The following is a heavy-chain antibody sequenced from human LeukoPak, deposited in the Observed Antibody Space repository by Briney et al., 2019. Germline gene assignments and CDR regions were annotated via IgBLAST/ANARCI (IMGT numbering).Heavy chain of an antibody. V-gene: IGHV4-34*01. Sequence: PSETLSLTCAVYGGSFSGYYWSWIRQPPGKGLEWIGEINHSGSTNYNPSLKSRVTISVDTSKNQFSLKLSSVTAADTAVYYCARVGYDFWCGYYKRPTYRNWFDPWGQGTLVTVSS. J-gene: IGHJ5*02. CDR3: ARVGYDFWCGYYKRPTYRNWFDP. CDR2: INHSGST. D-gene: IGHD3-3*01. CDR1: GGSFSGYY.